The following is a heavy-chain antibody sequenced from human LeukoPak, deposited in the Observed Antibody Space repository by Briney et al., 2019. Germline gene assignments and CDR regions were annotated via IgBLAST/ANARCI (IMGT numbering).Heavy chain of an antibody. D-gene: IGHD6-6*01. CDR3: AREYSSSNYYYYMDV. Sequence: ASAKVSCKASGYTFTSYDINWVRQATGQGLEWMGWMNPNSGNTGYAQKFQGRVTMTRNTSISTAYMELSSLRSEDTAVYYCAREYSSSNYYYYMDVWGKGTTVTVSS. CDR2: MNPNSGNT. J-gene: IGHJ6*03. CDR1: GYTFTSYD. V-gene: IGHV1-8*01.